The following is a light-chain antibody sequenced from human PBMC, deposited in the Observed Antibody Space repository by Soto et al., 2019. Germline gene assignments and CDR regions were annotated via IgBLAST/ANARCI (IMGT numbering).Light chain of an antibody. CDR2: GAS. CDR3: QQYGSSPRIT. Sequence: EIVMTQSPATLSVSPGERATLSCRASQNVRSNLAWYQQKPGQAPRLLIYGASTRATGIPTRFSGSGSGTDFTLTISRLEPEDFAVYYCQQYGSSPRITFGQGTRLEIK. J-gene: IGKJ5*01. V-gene: IGKV3-15*01. CDR1: QNVRSN.